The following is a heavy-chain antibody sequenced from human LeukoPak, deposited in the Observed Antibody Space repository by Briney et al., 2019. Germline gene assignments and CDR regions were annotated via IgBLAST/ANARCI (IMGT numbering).Heavy chain of an antibody. J-gene: IGHJ6*03. Sequence: RGSLRLSCAASGFTFSSYAMSWVRQAPGQGLEWVSTISSSRGSTYDTDTVKRRFTISKYTSKNTLFLQMNSLRAEDTAVYYCARSDVVTRNYYYYMDVWGKGTTVTVSS. D-gene: IGHD2-2*01. CDR3: ARSDVVTRNYYYYMDV. CDR1: GFTFSSYA. CDR2: ISSSRGST. V-gene: IGHV3-23*01.